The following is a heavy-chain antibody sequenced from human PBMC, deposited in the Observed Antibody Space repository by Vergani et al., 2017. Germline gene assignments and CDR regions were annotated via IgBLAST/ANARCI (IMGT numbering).Heavy chain of an antibody. D-gene: IGHD2-21*01. Sequence: EVQLVQSGAEVKKPGESLKISCKGSGYSFTSYWIGWVRQMPGKGLEWMGMIYPGDSDTRYSPSFQGQVTISADKSISTAYLQWSSLKASDTAMYYCATADCRAALPHAFDIWGQGTMVTVSS. V-gene: IGHV5-51*01. CDR3: ATADCRAALPHAFDI. J-gene: IGHJ3*02. CDR2: IYPGDSDT. CDR1: GYSFTSYW.